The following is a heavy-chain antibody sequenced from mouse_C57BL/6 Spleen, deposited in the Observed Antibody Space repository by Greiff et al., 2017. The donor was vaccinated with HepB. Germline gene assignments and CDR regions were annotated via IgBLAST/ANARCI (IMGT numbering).Heavy chain of an antibody. V-gene: IGHV1-76*01. J-gene: IGHJ4*01. CDR3: ARRGDYYAMDY. Sequence: VKLMESGAELVRPGASVKLSCKASGYTFTDYYINWVKQRPGQGLEWIARIYPGSGNTYYNEKFKGKATLTAEKSSSTAYMQLSSLTSEDSAVYFCARRGDYYAMDYWGQGTSVTVSS. CDR2: IYPGSGNT. CDR1: GYTFTDYY.